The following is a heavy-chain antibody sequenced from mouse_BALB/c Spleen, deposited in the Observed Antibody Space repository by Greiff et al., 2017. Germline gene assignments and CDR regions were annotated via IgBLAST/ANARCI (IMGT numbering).Heavy chain of an antibody. V-gene: IGHV7-3*02. J-gene: IGHJ2*01. CDR2: IRNKANGYTT. CDR3: ARDDRYYFDY. Sequence: EVKLVESGGGLVQPGGSLRLSCATSGFTFTDYYMSWVRQPPGKALEWLGFIRNKANGYTTEYSASVKGRFTISRDNSQSILYLQMNTLRAEDSATYYCARDDRYYFDYWGQGTTLTVSS. CDR1: GFTFTDYY. D-gene: IGHD2-14*01.